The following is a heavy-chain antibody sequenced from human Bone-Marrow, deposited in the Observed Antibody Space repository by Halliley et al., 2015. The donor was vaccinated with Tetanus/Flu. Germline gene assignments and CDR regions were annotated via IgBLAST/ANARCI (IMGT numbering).Heavy chain of an antibody. V-gene: IGHV3-48*03. J-gene: IGHJ4*02. D-gene: IGHD3-3*01. CDR2: SSGTVT. Sequence: SSGTVTHYADAVKGRFPISRDNAKNSLYLQMTRLGAADPAVYYCAAAWGIWEVVFLEGAFDHWGQGNLVTFSS. CDR3: AAAWGIWEVVFLEGAFDH.